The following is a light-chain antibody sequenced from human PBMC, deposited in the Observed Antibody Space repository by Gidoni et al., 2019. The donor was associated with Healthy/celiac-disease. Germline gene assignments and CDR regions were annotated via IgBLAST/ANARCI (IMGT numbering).Light chain of an antibody. J-gene: IGKJ4*01. Sequence: EIVLTQSPGPLSLSPGARATLSCRASQSVSSSYLAWYQQKHGQAPRLLIYGASSRATGIPDRFRGSGSGTDFTLTISRLEPEEYAVYYCQQYGSSPPLTFGGGTKVEIK. V-gene: IGKV3-20*01. CDR1: QSVSSSY. CDR2: GAS. CDR3: QQYGSSPPLT.